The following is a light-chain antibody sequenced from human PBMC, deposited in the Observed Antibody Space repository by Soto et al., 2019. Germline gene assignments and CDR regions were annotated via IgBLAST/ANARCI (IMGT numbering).Light chain of an antibody. CDR3: SSYAGSNNFV. J-gene: IGLJ1*01. V-gene: IGLV2-8*01. CDR1: SSDVGGYNY. CDR2: EVS. Sequence: QSLLTHPASLSGSPGQSVTISCTGTSSDVGGYNYVSWYQQHPGKAPKLMIYEVSERPSGVPDRFSGSKSSNTASLTVSGLQAEDEADYYCSSYAGSNNFVFGTGTKVTVL.